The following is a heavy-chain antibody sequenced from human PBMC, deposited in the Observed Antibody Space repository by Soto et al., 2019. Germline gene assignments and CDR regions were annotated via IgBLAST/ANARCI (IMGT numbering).Heavy chain of an antibody. J-gene: IGHJ4*02. CDR2: INAGNGNT. D-gene: IGHD1-20*01. Sequence: QVQLVQSGAEVKKPGASVKVSCKASGYNFTSYAIHWVRQAPGQRLEWMGWINAGNGNTKYSQKFQGRVTITRDTSASTAYMELSSLRSEDTAVYYCARGLYNPSDYWGQGTLVTVSS. CDR3: ARGLYNPSDY. V-gene: IGHV1-3*01. CDR1: GYNFTSYA.